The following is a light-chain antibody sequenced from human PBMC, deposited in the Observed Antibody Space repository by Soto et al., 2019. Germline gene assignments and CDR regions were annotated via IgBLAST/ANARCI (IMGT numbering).Light chain of an antibody. CDR2: GAS. J-gene: IGKJ5*01. CDR3: QQRSNWPPIT. Sequence: RCFRPGEKASHSCRARQSVSSSFLAWYQQKPGQAPRLLIYGASSRATGIPDRFSGSGSGTDFTLTISRLEPEDFAVYYCQQRSNWPPITFGQGTRLEI. CDR1: QSVSSSF. V-gene: IGKV3D-20*02.